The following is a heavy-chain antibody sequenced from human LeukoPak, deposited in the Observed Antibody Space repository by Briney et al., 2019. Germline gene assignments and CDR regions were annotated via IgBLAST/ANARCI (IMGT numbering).Heavy chain of an antibody. CDR3: VRGEGIFDC. CDR2: IRYDGSNK. Sequence: PGGSLRLSCAASGLTFSSYGMHWVRQAPGKGLEWVAFIRYDGSNKYYADSVKGRFTISRDNAKNSLSLQMNSLRAEDTAMYYCVRGEGIFDCWGQGTLVTVSS. J-gene: IGHJ4*02. D-gene: IGHD6-13*01. CDR1: GLTFSSYG. V-gene: IGHV3-30*02.